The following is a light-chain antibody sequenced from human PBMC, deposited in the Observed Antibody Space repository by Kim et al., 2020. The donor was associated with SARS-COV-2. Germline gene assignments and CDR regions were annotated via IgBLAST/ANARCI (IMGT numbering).Light chain of an antibody. J-gene: IGKJ1*01. CDR3: QHRQT. Sequence: STLTASEGDSITITCRASQSVSRWLAWYPQKPGKAPKLLIYDGSNLKSGVPSRFSGSGSGTEFTLTISSLQPDDFAIYYCQHRQTFDQGTKVDIK. CDR2: DGS. V-gene: IGKV1-5*01. CDR1: QSVSRW.